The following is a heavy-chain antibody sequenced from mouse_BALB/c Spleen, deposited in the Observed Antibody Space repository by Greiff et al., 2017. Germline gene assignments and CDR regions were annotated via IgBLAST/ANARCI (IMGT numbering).Heavy chain of an antibody. J-gene: IGHJ3*01. Sequence: QVQLKQSGAELAKPGASVKMSCKASGYTFTSYWMHWVKQRPGQGLEWIGYINPSTGYTEYNQKFKDKATLTADKSSSTAYMQLSSLTSEDSAVYYCARNGDYDYAWFAYWGQGTLVTVSA. CDR3: ARNGDYDYAWFAY. D-gene: IGHD2-4*01. V-gene: IGHV1-7*01. CDR1: GYTFTSYW. CDR2: INPSTGYT.